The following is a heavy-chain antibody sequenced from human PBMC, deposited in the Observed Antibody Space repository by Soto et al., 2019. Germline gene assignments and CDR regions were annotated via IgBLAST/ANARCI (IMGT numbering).Heavy chain of an antibody. CDR3: ARGWVTAMAPFDY. CDR1: GVTFSSYA. Sequence: ASVKVSCKASGVTFSSYAISWVRQAPGQGLEWMGGIIPIFGTANCAQKFQGRVTITADESTSTAYMELSSLRSEDTAVYYCARGWVTAMAPFDYWGQGTLVTVSS. D-gene: IGHD5-18*01. V-gene: IGHV1-69*13. CDR2: IIPIFGTA. J-gene: IGHJ4*02.